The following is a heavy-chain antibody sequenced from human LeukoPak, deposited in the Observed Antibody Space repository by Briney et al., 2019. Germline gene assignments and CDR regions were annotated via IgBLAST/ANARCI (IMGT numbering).Heavy chain of an antibody. CDR2: MNPKSGNT. CDR3: TRGQGWIRPFDS. J-gene: IGHJ4*02. Sequence: ASVSVSVTPAGYTFTTYDINWLRQAPGEGLEWMGWMNPKSGNTGYALKFQGRVTMTRNNSIGTAYMEVRSLRLDDTAVYYCTRGQGWIRPFDSWGQGVLVAVSS. CDR1: GYTFTTYD. V-gene: IGHV1-8*01. D-gene: IGHD5-18*01.